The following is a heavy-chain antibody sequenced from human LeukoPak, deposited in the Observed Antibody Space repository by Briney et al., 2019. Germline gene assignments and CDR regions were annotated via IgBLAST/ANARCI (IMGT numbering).Heavy chain of an antibody. CDR3: AKDQAYDFWSGYPWDY. CDR2: ISWNSGSI. V-gene: IGHV3-9*01. Sequence: GGSLRLSCAASGFSFSSQWMHWVRQAPGKGLEWVSGISWNSGSIGYADSVKGRFTISRDNAKNSLYLQMNSLRAEDTALYYCAKDQAYDFWSGYPWDYWGQGTLVTVSS. D-gene: IGHD3-3*01. J-gene: IGHJ4*02. CDR1: GFSFSSQW.